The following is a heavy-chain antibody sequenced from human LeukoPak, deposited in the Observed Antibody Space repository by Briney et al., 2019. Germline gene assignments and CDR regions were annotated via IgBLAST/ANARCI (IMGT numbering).Heavy chain of an antibody. D-gene: IGHD3-10*01. Sequence: GGSLRLSCAASGFTFSSYSMNWVRQAPGKGLEWVSSISSSSSYIYYADSVKDRFTISRDNAKNSLYLQMNSLRAEDTAVYYCARGAFGELDYWGQGTLVTVSS. CDR1: GFTFSSYS. CDR3: ARGAFGELDY. J-gene: IGHJ4*02. CDR2: ISSSSSYI. V-gene: IGHV3-21*01.